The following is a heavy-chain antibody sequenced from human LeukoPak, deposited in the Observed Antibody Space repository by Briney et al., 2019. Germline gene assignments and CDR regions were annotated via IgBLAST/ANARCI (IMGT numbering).Heavy chain of an antibody. CDR3: ARASYYYDTTGLGAVDI. J-gene: IGHJ3*02. Sequence: GGSLTLSCAASGLTFNDHAMYWVRQAPGKGLEWVSGINWNSDNIGYADSVKGRFTISRDDAKNSLFLQKNSLRAEDTALYYCARASYYYDTTGLGAVDIWGQGTLVTVSS. D-gene: IGHD3-22*01. CDR2: INWNSDNI. CDR1: GLTFNDHA. V-gene: IGHV3-9*01.